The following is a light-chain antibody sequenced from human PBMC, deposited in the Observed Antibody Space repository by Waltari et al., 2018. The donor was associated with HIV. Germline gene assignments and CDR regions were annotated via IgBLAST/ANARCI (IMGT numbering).Light chain of an antibody. V-gene: IGLV3-25*03. CDR3: QSADSSGTYPV. CDR2: KDS. J-gene: IGLJ2*01. Sequence: SYELTQPPSVSVSPGQTARITCSGDALPKQYAYWYQQKPGQAPVLVIYKDSERPSGIPERFSGSSSGTTVTLTISEVQAEDEADYYCQSADSSGTYPVFGGGTKLTVL. CDR1: ALPKQY.